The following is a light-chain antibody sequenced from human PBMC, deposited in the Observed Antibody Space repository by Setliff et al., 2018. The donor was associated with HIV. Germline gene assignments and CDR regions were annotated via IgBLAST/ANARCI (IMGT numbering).Light chain of an antibody. V-gene: IGLV3-21*04. CDR2: YDS. CDR1: NIGSKR. J-gene: IGLJ1*01. Sequence: SYELTQPHSVSVAPGKTATITCGGNNIGSKRVHWYQQRPGQAPVLVIYYDSDRPSGIPERFSGSNFGNPATLSISRVEAGDEADYYCQVWTINSDHTYVFGTGTKVTVL. CDR3: QVWTINSDHTYV.